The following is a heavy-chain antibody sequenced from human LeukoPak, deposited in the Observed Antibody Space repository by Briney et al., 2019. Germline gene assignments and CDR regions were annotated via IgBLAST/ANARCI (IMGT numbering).Heavy chain of an antibody. V-gene: IGHV3-21*01. CDR3: ARDTAMALNDY. Sequence: GGSLGLSCAASGFTFSSYSMNWVRQAPGKGLEWVSSISSSSSYIYYADSVKGRFTISKDNAKNSLYLQMNSLRAEDTAVYYCARDTAMALNDYWGQGTLVTVSS. CDR1: GFTFSSYS. J-gene: IGHJ4*02. CDR2: ISSSSSYI. D-gene: IGHD5-18*01.